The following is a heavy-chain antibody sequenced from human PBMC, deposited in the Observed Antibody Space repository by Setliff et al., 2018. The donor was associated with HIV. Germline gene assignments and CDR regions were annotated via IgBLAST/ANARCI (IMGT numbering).Heavy chain of an antibody. J-gene: IGHJ4*02. CDR3: ARNPHSSSWYGVQFDYFDY. V-gene: IGHV3-48*01. CDR1: GLTFSTYS. CDR2: ISSSSSTI. Sequence: GGSLRLSCAGSGLTFSTYSMNWVRQAPGKGLEWVSYISSSSSTIYYADSVKGRFTISRDDAKNSLYLQMNSLRVEYTAVYYCARNPHSSSWYGVQFDYFDYWGQGTLVTVSS. D-gene: IGHD6-13*01.